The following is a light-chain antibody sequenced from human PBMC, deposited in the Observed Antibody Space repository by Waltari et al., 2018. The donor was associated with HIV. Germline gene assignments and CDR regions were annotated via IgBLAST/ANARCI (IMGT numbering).Light chain of an antibody. CDR3: QTWDTGIRV. V-gene: IGLV4-69*01. Sequence: QLVLTQSASASASLGASAKLTCTLSRGDTAYAIAWHQQQAEKGPRYLMKVNSDGSYSRGDGNPDRFSGSSSEAERYLTISSLQSEDEADYYCQTWDTGIRVFGGGTKLTVL. CDR1: RGDTAYA. J-gene: IGLJ3*02. CDR2: VNSDGSY.